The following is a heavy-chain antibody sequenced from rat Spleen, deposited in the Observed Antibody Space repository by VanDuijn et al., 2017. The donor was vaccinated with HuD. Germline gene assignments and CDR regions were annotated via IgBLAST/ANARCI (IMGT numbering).Heavy chain of an antibody. CDR3: ARPPSNWYFDF. CDR2: ISTSGSRT. V-gene: IGHV5-25*01. J-gene: IGHJ1*01. Sequence: EVQLVESGGGLVQPGRSLKLSCAASGFTFSNYYMAWVRQAPKKGLEWVATISTSGSRTYYPDSVKGRFTISRDNAKSSLYLQMNSLKSEDTATYYCARPPSNWYFDFWGPGTMVTVSS. CDR1: GFTFSNYY.